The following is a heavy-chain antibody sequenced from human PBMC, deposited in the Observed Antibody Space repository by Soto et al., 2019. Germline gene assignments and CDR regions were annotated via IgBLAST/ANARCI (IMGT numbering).Heavy chain of an antibody. CDR3: ARFFTTGERPFDY. Sequence: QVQLQQWGAGLLKPSETLSLTCAVYGGSFSGYYWSWIRQPPGKGLEWIGEINHSGSTNYNPSLKSRVTISVDTSKNQFSLKLSSVTAADTAVYYCARFFTTGERPFDYWGQGTLVTVSS. CDR1: GGSFSGYY. D-gene: IGHD1-1*01. V-gene: IGHV4-34*01. J-gene: IGHJ4*02. CDR2: INHSGST.